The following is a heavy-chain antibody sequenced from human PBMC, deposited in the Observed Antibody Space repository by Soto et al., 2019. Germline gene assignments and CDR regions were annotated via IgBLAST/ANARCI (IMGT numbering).Heavy chain of an antibody. CDR3: ARGRWLRSSLDY. D-gene: IGHD5-12*01. Sequence: PSETLSLTCAVYGGSFIGYYCSWIRQPPLKGLWLIGEVNHILSTNYSPSLKSRGTISLDTSNDHFSLKLRSVTASYTSVYYCARGRWLRSSLDYWGQGTLVTVSS. J-gene: IGHJ4*02. V-gene: IGHV4-34*01. CDR2: VNHILST. CDR1: GGSFIGYY.